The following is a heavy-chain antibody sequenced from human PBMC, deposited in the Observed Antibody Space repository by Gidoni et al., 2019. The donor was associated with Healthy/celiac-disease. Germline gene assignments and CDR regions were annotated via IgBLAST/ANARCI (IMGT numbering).Heavy chain of an antibody. V-gene: IGHV3-23*01. CDR3: AKDWSAAAGLPEIDY. D-gene: IGHD6-13*01. Sequence: EVQLLESGGGLVQPGGSLRLSCAASGFTFSSYAMRWVRQAPGKGLEWVSAISGSGGSTYYADSVKGRFAISRDNSKNTLYLQMNSLRAEDTAVYYCAKDWSAAAGLPEIDYWGQGTLVTVSS. CDR1: GFTFSSYA. J-gene: IGHJ4*02. CDR2: ISGSGGST.